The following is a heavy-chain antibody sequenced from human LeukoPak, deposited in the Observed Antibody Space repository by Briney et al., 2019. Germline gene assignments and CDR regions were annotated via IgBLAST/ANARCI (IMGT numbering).Heavy chain of an antibody. CDR3: AKEFADVDDAFDI. Sequence: PGRSLRLSCVASGFSFSSYSLHWVRQAPGKGPEWVAVISSDGSQIYYADSVKGRFSISRDNSKKMLFLQMNSLRPEGTAMFYCAKEFADVDDAFDIWGQGTMVTVSS. CDR2: ISSDGSQI. V-gene: IGHV3-30*18. CDR1: GFSFSSYS. J-gene: IGHJ3*02.